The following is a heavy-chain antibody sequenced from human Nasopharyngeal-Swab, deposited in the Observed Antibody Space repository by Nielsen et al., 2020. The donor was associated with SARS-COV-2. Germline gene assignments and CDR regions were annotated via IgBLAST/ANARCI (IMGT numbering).Heavy chain of an antibody. D-gene: IGHD3-3*01. V-gene: IGHV3-48*03. J-gene: IGHJ4*02. CDR3: ARDKPGITIFGVVIGPFDY. Sequence: WIRQPPGKGPEWVSYISSSGSTIYYADPVKGRFTISRDNAKNSLYLQMNSLRAEDTAVYYCARDKPGITIFGVVIGPFDYWGQGTLVTVSS. CDR2: ISSSGSTI.